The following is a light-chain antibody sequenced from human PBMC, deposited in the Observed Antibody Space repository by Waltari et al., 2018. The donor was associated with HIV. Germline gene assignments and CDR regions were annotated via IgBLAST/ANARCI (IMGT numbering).Light chain of an antibody. Sequence: AVTQPASVSGLPGQSTTISCTGDDSDFGLYNFVSWYQQHSAKPPRLILYDVDSLASGVSDRFSGSMSGNTASLTISGLRAEDEGHYYCASFTGDNTVIFGGGTEVTVL. CDR2: DVD. J-gene: IGLJ2*01. V-gene: IGLV2-14*03. CDR1: DSDFGLYNF. CDR3: ASFTGDNTVI.